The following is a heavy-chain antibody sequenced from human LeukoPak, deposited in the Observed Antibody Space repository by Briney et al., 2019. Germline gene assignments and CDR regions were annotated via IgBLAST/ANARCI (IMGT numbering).Heavy chain of an antibody. Sequence: GGSLRLSCAASGFTFSNYWMHWVRQAPGKGLVWVSRIKTDGSSTSYVDSVKGRFTISRENGKNSLYLQMNRLRAGDTAVYYCARGRGYYFDYWGQGTLVTVSS. V-gene: IGHV3-74*01. CDR3: ARGRGYYFDY. J-gene: IGHJ4*02. CDR2: IKTDGSST. CDR1: GFTFSNYW. D-gene: IGHD3-10*01.